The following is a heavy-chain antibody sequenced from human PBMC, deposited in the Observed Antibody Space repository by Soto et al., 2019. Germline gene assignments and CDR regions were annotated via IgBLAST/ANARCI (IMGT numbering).Heavy chain of an antibody. J-gene: IGHJ4*02. CDR2: ISYDGSNK. D-gene: IGHD3-10*01. CDR1: GFTFSXXX. CDR3: AGGSGSYYNPIDY. Sequence: PGGSLRLSCAASGFTFSXXXXXXXXXXPGKGLEWVAVISYDGSNKYYADSVKGRFTISRDNSKNTLYLQMNSLRAEDTAVYYCAGGSGSYYNPIDYWGQGTLVTVSS. V-gene: IGHV3-30-3*01.